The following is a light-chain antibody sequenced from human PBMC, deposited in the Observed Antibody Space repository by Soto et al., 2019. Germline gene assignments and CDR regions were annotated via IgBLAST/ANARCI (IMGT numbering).Light chain of an antibody. V-gene: IGKV3-15*01. J-gene: IGKJ2*01. CDR3: QQYNNWPPYT. CDR1: QSVISTY. Sequence: EIVLTQSPGTLSLSPGERATLSCRASQSVISTYLLWYQQKPGQAPRLLIYGASTRATGIPARFSGSGSGTEFTLTISSLQSEDYVVYYCQQYNNWPPYTFGQGTKVDI. CDR2: GAS.